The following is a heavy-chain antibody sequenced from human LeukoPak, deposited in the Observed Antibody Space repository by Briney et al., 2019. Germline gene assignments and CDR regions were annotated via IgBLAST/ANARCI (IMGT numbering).Heavy chain of an antibody. Sequence: PGGSLRLSCVASGFTFSGNSMNWVRQAPGKGLEWVSYISSSSDTIYYADSAKGRFTISRDNAKKSLYLQMNSLRAEDTAVYYCARDRYGDYVVDYWSQGTLVTVSS. CDR1: GFTFSGNS. V-gene: IGHV3-48*01. J-gene: IGHJ4*02. CDR3: ARDRYGDYVVDY. D-gene: IGHD4-17*01. CDR2: ISSSSDTI.